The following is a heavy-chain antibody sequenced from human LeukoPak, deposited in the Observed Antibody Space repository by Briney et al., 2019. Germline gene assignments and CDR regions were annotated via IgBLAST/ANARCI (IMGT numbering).Heavy chain of an antibody. V-gene: IGHV3-66*01. CDR3: ARDRALHYYDSSGRGGFDY. D-gene: IGHD3-22*01. CDR2: IYSGGST. CDR1: GFTVSSNY. J-gene: IGHJ4*02. Sequence: GGSLRLSCAASGFTVSSNYMSWVRQAPGKGLEWVSVIYSGGSTYYADSVKGRFTISRDNSKNTLYLQMNSLRAEDTAVYYCARDRALHYYDSSGRGGFDYWGQGTLVTVSP.